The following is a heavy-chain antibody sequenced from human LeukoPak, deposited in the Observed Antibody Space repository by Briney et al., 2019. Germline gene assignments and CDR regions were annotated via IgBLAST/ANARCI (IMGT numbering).Heavy chain of an antibody. CDR3: ARGGPGYSGYGGWLDP. J-gene: IGHJ5*02. Sequence: PSETLSLTCVVYGGSFGGYYWSWIRQPPGKGLEWIGEINHSGSTNYNPSLKSRVIISVDTSNNQFSLKVNSLTAADTAVYYCARGGPGYSGYGGWLDPWGQGTLVTVSS. CDR2: INHSGST. CDR1: GGSFGGYY. V-gene: IGHV4-34*01. D-gene: IGHD5-12*01.